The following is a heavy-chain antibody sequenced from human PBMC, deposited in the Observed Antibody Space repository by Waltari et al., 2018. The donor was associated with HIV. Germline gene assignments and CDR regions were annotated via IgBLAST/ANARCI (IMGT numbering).Heavy chain of an antibody. Sequence: EVQLVESGGGLVKPGGSLRLSCAASGFTFSSYSLNWVRQAPGKGLEWVSFISSSSSYIYYGDSVKGRFTSSRDNAKNSLFLQMNSLRVEDTAVYYCARSPGIAATNLIDYWGQGTLVTVSS. V-gene: IGHV3-21*01. J-gene: IGHJ4*02. CDR1: GFTFSSYS. CDR3: ARSPGIAATNLIDY. CDR2: ISSSSSYI. D-gene: IGHD2-15*01.